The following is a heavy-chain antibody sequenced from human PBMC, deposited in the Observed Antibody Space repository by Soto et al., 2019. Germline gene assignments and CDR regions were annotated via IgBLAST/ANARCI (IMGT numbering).Heavy chain of an antibody. J-gene: IGHJ5*02. D-gene: IGHD6-13*01. V-gene: IGHV1-8*01. CDR3: ARVYSSSWYGWFDP. CDR1: GYTFTSYD. Sequence: ASVKVSCKASGYTFTSYDINWVRQATGQGLEWMGWMNPNSGNTAYAQKFQGRVTMTRNTSISTAYMELSSLRSEDTAVYYCARVYSSSWYGWFDPWGQGTLVTVSS. CDR2: MNPNSGNT.